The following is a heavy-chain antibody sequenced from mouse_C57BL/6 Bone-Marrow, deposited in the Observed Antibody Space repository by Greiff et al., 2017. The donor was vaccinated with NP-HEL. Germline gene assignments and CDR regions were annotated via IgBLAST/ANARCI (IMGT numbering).Heavy chain of an antibody. V-gene: IGHV8-9*01. Sequence: QVTLKESGPGILQPSPTLSLTCSFSVFSLSTFGMGVSWIRQPSGKGLEWLAHIYWDEDKHYKPSLKSRLTISKDTSNNQVFLKITTVDTADTATYYSARRAPYYDGSSYRYFDVWGTGTTVTVSS. D-gene: IGHD1-1*01. CDR2: IYWDEDK. CDR1: VFSLSTFGMG. J-gene: IGHJ1*03. CDR3: ARRAPYYDGSSYRYFDV.